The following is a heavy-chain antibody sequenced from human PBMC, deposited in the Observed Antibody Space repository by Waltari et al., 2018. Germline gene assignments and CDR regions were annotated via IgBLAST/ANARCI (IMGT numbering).Heavy chain of an antibody. Sequence: EVQLVESGGGLVKPGGSLRLSCEASGFRFSTYTMNWVRQAPGEGVGWVWAMGGSTSYIRYADSGEGRFTISRDNAKKSLYLQMNSLRGEDTAVYYCARETSSAPNSLDSWGQGTLVTVSS. J-gene: IGHJ4*02. D-gene: IGHD3-22*01. CDR2: MGGSTSYI. CDR3: ARETSSAPNSLDS. CDR1: GFRFSTYT. V-gene: IGHV3-21*01.